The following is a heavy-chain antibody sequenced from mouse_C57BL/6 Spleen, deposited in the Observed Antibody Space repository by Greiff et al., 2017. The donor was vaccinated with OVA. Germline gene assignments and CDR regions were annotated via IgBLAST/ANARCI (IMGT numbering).Heavy chain of an antibody. J-gene: IGHJ2*01. CDR2: IYPGDGDT. D-gene: IGHD1-1*02. CDR3: ARGGGNGFDD. CDR1: GYAFSSSW. Sequence: QVQLQQSGPELVKPGASVKISCKASGYAFSSSWMNWVKQRPGKGLEWIGRIYPGDGDTNYNGKFKGKATLTADKSSSTAYMQLSSLTSEDSAVYFCARGGGNGFDDWGQGTTLTVSS. V-gene: IGHV1-82*01.